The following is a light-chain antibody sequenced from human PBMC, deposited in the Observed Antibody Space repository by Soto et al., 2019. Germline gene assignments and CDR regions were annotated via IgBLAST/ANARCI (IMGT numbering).Light chain of an antibody. J-gene: IGLJ2*01. CDR3: CAYADSYNRV. Sequence: QSALTQPRSVSGSPGQSVTISCTGTSSDVGGYNYVSWYQQHPGKAPKLMIYDVSKRPSGVPDRFSGSKSGNTASLTSSGLQAEDEDDCCCCAYADSYNRVFGGGTKLTVL. CDR2: DVS. CDR1: SSDVGGYNY. V-gene: IGLV2-11*01.